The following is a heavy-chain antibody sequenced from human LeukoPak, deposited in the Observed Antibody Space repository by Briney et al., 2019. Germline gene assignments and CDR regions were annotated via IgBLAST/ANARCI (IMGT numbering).Heavy chain of an antibody. V-gene: IGHV1-8*01. D-gene: IGHD3-10*01. Sequence: ASVKVSCKASGYTFTTYDIHWVRQATGQGLEWMGWMNPLSANTGYAQKFQGRVTMTRDTSISTAYMELSSLTSDDTAVYYCTRAPVPGNYWGQGTLVTVSS. CDR1: GYTFTTYD. CDR2: MNPLSANT. J-gene: IGHJ4*02. CDR3: TRAPVPGNY.